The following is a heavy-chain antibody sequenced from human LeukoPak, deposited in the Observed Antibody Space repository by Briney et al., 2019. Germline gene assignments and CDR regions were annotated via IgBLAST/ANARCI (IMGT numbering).Heavy chain of an antibody. CDR2: INPRGGST. V-gene: IGHV1-46*01. CDR3: ARAWLRITMVRGVSHFDY. Sequence: GASVKVSCKASGYTFTSYYMHWVRQAPGQGLEWMGIINPRGGSTSYAQKFQGRVTMTRDTSTSTVYMELSSLRSEDTAVYYCARAWLRITMVRGVSHFDYWGQGTLVTVSS. D-gene: IGHD3-10*01. J-gene: IGHJ4*02. CDR1: GYTFTSYY.